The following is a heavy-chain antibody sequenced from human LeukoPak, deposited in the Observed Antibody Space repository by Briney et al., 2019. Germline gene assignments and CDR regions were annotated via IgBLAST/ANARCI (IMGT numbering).Heavy chain of an antibody. CDR3: ARTLVGWFDP. Sequence: SETLSLICTVSGGSIKNYYCSWFRQPPGKGLEWIGNIYYSGSTNYNPSLKSRVTISVDTSKNQFSLKLSSVTAADTAVYYCARTLVGWFDPWGQGTLVTVSS. V-gene: IGHV4-59*08. CDR1: GGSIKNYY. CDR2: IYYSGST. D-gene: IGHD2-8*02. J-gene: IGHJ5*02.